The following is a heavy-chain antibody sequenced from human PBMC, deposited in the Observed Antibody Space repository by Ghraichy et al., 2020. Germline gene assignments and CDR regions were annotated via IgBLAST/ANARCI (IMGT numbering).Heavy chain of an antibody. Sequence: GGSLRLSCAASGFTFGNYAMSWVRQAPGKGLEWVSSISGSGSHTYYADSVKGRFTISRDNSKNTLSLQVNSLRAEDTAAYYYAKDQLGYYRPFDSWGQGTLVTVSS. J-gene: IGHJ4*02. V-gene: IGHV3-23*01. D-gene: IGHD3-22*01. CDR3: AKDQLGYYRPFDS. CDR1: GFTFGNYA. CDR2: ISGSGSHT.